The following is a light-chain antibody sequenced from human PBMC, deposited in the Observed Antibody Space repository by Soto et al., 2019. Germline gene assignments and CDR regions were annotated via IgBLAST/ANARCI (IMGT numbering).Light chain of an antibody. Sequence: QLVLTQSSSASASLGSSVKLTCTLSSGHSSNIIAWHQQQPGKAPRYLMKLEGSGSYNSGPGLPDRFSGSSSGADRYLTISNVQSEDEADYYCETWDSNTRVFGGGTKLTVL. CDR3: ETWDSNTRV. J-gene: IGLJ3*02. CDR2: LEGSGSY. CDR1: SGHSSNI. V-gene: IGLV4-60*03.